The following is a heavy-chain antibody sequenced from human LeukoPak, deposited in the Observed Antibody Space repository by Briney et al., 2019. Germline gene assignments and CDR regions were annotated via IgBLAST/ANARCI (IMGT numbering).Heavy chain of an antibody. V-gene: IGHV4-4*07. J-gene: IGHJ4*02. Sequence: PSETLSLTCTVSGGSINNYYWSWIRQPAGKRLEWIGRIYPSGSTNYNPSLKSRVTMSEDTSKNQFSLKLSSVTAADTAIYYCSREQYYYGSGSYYFDYWGQGTLVTVSS. CDR1: GGSINNYY. CDR3: SREQYYYGSGSYYFDY. CDR2: IYPSGST. D-gene: IGHD3-10*01.